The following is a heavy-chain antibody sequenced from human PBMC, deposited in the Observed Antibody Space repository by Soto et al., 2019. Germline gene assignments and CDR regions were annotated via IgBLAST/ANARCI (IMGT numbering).Heavy chain of an antibody. D-gene: IGHD2-15*01. CDR2: IYWDDDK. J-gene: IGHJ4*02. Sequence: QITLKESGPTLVKPTQTLTLTCTFSGFSLSTSGVGVGWIRQPPGKALEWLALIYWDDDKRYSPSLKSRLTITKDTSKNQVVLTMTNMDPVDTATYYCAHIGCSGGSCYSGIQFFDYWGQGTLVTVSS. V-gene: IGHV2-5*02. CDR3: AHIGCSGGSCYSGIQFFDY. CDR1: GFSLSTSGVG.